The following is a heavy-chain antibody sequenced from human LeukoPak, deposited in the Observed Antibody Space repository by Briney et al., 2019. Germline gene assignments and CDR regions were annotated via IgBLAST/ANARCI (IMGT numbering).Heavy chain of an antibody. V-gene: IGHV1-24*01. CDR1: GYTLSQLS. CDR3: ATEAIYFLY. D-gene: IGHD2/OR15-2a*01. Sequence: ASVKVSCKVSGYTLSQLSMHWVRQAPGKGLEWMGGFGPEDGETIYAQKFQGRVSMTEDTSTDTAYMELSSLGSDDTAVYYCATEAIYFLYRGQGTLVTVSS. J-gene: IGHJ4*02. CDR2: FGPEDGET.